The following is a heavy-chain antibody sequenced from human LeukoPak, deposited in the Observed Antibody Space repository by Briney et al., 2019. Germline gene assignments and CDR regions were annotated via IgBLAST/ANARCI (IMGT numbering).Heavy chain of an antibody. V-gene: IGHV4-59*08. Sequence: PSETLSLTCTVSGVSISSYYWSWLRQPPGKGLEWIGYIYYSGSTNYNPSLKSRVTITVDTSKNQFSLKLSSVTAADTAVYYCARQGVEMATITRFDYWGQGTLVTVSS. D-gene: IGHD5-24*01. CDR3: ARQGVEMATITRFDY. J-gene: IGHJ4*02. CDR2: IYYSGST. CDR1: GVSISSYY.